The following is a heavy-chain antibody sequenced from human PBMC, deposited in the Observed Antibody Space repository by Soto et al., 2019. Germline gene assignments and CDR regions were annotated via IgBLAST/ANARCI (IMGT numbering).Heavy chain of an antibody. D-gene: IGHD2-2*01. CDR2: INHSGST. CDR3: ARRVVGGWAPGYKLLTGRFKYYYYGMDV. CDR1: GGSFSGYY. Sequence: SETLSLTCAVYGGSFSGYYWSWIRQPPGKGLEWIGEINHSGSTNYNPSLKSRVTISVDTSKNQFSLKLSSVTAADTAVYYCARRVVGGWAPGYKLLTGRFKYYYYGMDVWGQGTTVTVSS. V-gene: IGHV4-34*01. J-gene: IGHJ6*02.